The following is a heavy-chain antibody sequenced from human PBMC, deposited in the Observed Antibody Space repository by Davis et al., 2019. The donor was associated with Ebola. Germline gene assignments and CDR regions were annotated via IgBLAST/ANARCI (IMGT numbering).Heavy chain of an antibody. CDR2: IIPILGIA. J-gene: IGHJ5*02. D-gene: IGHD5-24*01. Sequence: SVKVSCKASGYTFTSYDINWVRQAPGQGLEWMGRIIPILGIANYAQKFQGRVTITADKSTSTAYMELSSLRSEDTAVYYCARVRLDGRWFDPWGQGTLVTVSS. CDR3: ARVRLDGRWFDP. V-gene: IGHV1-69*04. CDR1: GYTFTSYD.